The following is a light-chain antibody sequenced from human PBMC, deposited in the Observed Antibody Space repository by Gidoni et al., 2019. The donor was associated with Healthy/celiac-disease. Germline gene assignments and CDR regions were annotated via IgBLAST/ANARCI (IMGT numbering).Light chain of an antibody. V-gene: IGKV3-11*01. J-gene: IGKJ3*01. CDR3: QQRSNWVFT. Sequence: EIVLTQSPATLSLSPGERATLSCRASQSVSSYLAWYQQKPGQAPRLLIYDASNRATGIPARFSGSGSGTDFTLTLSSLEPEDFAVYYCQQRSNWVFTFGPGTKVDIK. CDR2: DAS. CDR1: QSVSSY.